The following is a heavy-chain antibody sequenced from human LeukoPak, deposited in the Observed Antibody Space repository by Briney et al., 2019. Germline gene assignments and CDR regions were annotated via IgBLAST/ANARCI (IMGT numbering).Heavy chain of an antibody. CDR1: GYTLTELS. V-gene: IGHV1-24*01. J-gene: IGHJ4*02. Sequence: ASVKVSCKVSGYTLTELSMRWVRQAPGKGLEWMGGFDPEDGETIYAQKFQGRVTMTEDTSTDTAYMELSSLRSEDTAVYYCATAVAGLFEYFDYWGQGTLVTVSS. CDR2: FDPEDGET. CDR3: ATAVAGLFEYFDY. D-gene: IGHD6-19*01.